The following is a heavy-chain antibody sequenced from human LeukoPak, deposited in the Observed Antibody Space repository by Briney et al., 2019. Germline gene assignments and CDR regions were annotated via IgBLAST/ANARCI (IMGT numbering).Heavy chain of an antibody. CDR1: GFTFSSYS. CDR3: ARRQQAVAGTFDY. D-gene: IGHD6-19*01. CDR2: ISSLSGTI. Sequence: GGSLRLSCAASGFTFSSYSMNWVRQAPGEGLEWVSYISSLSGTIYYADSVKGRFTISRDNAKNSLYLQMNSLRAEDTAVYYCARRQQAVAGTFDYWGQGTLVTVSS. V-gene: IGHV3-48*01. J-gene: IGHJ4*02.